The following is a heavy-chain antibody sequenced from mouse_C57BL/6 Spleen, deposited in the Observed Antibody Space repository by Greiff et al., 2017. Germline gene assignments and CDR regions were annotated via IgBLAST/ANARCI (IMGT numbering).Heavy chain of an antibody. CDR3: ARSDDYDDVDSYWYFDV. J-gene: IGHJ1*03. V-gene: IGHV1-31*01. CDR2: IYPYNGVS. CDR1: GYSFTGYY. D-gene: IGHD2-4*01. Sequence: VQLKESGPELVKPGASVKISCKASGYSFTGYYMHWVKQSHGNILDWIGYIYPYNGVSSYNQKFKGKATLTVDTSSSTAYMELRSLTSEDSAVYYCARSDDYDDVDSYWYFDVWGTGTTVTVSS.